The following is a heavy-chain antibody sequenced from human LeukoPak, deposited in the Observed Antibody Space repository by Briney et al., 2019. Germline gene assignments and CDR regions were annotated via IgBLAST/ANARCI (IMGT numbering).Heavy chain of an antibody. CDR2: ISSSSSYI. D-gene: IGHD6-13*01. V-gene: IGHV3-21*04. CDR1: GFTFSSYS. J-gene: IGHJ4*02. CDR3: ARGSHAPYRIAAAGTIHY. Sequence: PGGSLRLSCAASGFTFSSYSMNWVRQAPGKGLEWVSSISSSSSYIYYADSVKGRFTISRDNAKNSLYLQMNSLRAEDTAVYYCARGSHAPYRIAAAGTIHYWGQGTLVTVSS.